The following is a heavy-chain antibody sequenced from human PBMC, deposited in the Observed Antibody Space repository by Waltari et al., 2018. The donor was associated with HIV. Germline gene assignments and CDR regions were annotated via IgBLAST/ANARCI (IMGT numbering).Heavy chain of an antibody. CDR1: GYPMKTPY. CDR3: ARGNCHLGSCLLVAYPFDV. J-gene: IGHJ3*01. CDR2: FYYSGST. D-gene: IGHD3-10*01. V-gene: IGHV4-59*11. Sequence: QVQLQESGPRLVKPSETLSLVFNVSGYPMKTPYWHWLRQSPATGREWIGYFYYSGSTNYNSGSTTYNPSLQSRVTISVARSKNQVSLRLRAVTAADTGVYFCARGNCHLGSCLLVAYPFDVWGQGIPVAVSS.